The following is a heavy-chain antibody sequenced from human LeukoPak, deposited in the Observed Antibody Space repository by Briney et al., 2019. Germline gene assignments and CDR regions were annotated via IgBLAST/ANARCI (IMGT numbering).Heavy chain of an antibody. J-gene: IGHJ4*02. CDR1: GFIVSGDF. Sequence: GGSLRLSCAASGFIVSGDFMSWVRQAPGKGLEWVSVIYSDGSTYYADSVKGRFTISRDNSKNTLYLQMNSLRAEDTAVYYCAKGGFVVVPAAMRYYFDYWGQGTLVTVSS. CDR2: IYSDGST. V-gene: IGHV3-53*01. CDR3: AKGGFVVVPAAMRYYFDY. D-gene: IGHD2-2*01.